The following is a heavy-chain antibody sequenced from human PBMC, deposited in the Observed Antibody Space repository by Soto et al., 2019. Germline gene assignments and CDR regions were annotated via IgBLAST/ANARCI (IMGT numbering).Heavy chain of an antibody. V-gene: IGHV1-18*01. J-gene: IGHJ4*02. CDR3: ARARITIFGVVIMGSFDY. CDR1: GYTFTIYG. CDR2: ISAYNGNT. D-gene: IGHD3-3*01. Sequence: ASVKVSCKASGYTFTIYGISWVRQAPGQGLEWMGWISAYNGNTNYAQKLQGRVTMTTDTSTSTAYMELRSLRSDDTAVYYCARARITIFGVVIMGSFDYWGQGTLVTVSS.